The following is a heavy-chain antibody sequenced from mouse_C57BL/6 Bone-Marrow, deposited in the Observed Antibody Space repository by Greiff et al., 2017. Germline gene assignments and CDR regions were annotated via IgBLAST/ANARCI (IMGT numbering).Heavy chain of an antibody. CDR3: ARYYYGSYWYFDV. V-gene: IGHV1-54*01. Sequence: QVQLQQSGAELVRPGTSVKVSCKASGYAFTNYLIEWVKQRPGQGLEWIGVINPGSGGTNYNEKFKGKATLTADKSSSTAYMQLSSLTSEDSAVYFCARYYYGSYWYFDVWGTGTTVTVSS. CDR2: INPGSGGT. D-gene: IGHD1-1*01. CDR1: GYAFTNYL. J-gene: IGHJ1*03.